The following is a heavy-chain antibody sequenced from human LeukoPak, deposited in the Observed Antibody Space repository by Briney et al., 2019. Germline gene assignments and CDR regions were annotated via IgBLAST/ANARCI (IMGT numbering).Heavy chain of an antibody. V-gene: IGHV4-59*01. CDR1: GGSISDYY. CDR3: VRDRGAS. D-gene: IGHD1-26*01. CDR2: IHSTGRT. J-gene: IGHJ4*02. Sequence: TSETLSLTCTVSGGSISDYYWSWIRQPPGKGLEWIGYIHSTGRTNYNPSLKSRVTFSIDTSKNQYSLKLTSVTAADTAVYYCVRDRGASWGQGTLVTVSS.